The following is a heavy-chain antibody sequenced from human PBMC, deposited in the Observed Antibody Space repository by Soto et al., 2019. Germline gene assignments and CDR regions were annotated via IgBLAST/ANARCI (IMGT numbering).Heavy chain of an antibody. CDR3: ARGMTPPGAPAWYYFDS. Sequence: QVQMQESGPGLMKPSETLSLTCTVSGASITSSSYWSWIRQPAGKGVEWIGRFSLSGTTNYNPSLRSRVTMSADVSKNQFSLRLTSVTAADTALYYCARGMTPPGAPAWYYFDSWGQGTLVTVSS. CDR1: GASITSSSY. J-gene: IGHJ4*02. CDR2: FSLSGTT. V-gene: IGHV4-4*07. D-gene: IGHD2-8*02.